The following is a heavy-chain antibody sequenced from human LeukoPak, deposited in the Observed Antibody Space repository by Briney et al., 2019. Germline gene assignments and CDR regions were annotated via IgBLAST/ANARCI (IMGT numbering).Heavy chain of an antibody. CDR2: IYCSGST. J-gene: IGHJ2*01. CDR1: GGSISSGGYY. Sequence: PSETLCLTCTVSGGSISSGGYYGSWIRQHPEKGLEWIGYIYCSGSTYYNPSLKSRVTISVDTSKNQFSLKLSSVTAADTAVYYCASTLCYYDSSGYSSMAFDLWGRGTLVTVSS. CDR3: ASTLCYYDSSGYSSMAFDL. V-gene: IGHV4-31*03. D-gene: IGHD3-22*01.